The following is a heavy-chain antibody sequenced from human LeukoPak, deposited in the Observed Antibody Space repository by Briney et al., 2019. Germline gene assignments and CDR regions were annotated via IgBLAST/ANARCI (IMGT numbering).Heavy chain of an antibody. Sequence: GGSLRLSCAASGFTVRNNYMSWVPQAPGKGLEWVSVIYSGGSTYYADSVKGRFTISRDNSKNTLYLQMNSLRAEDTAVYFCATGERMVRGDGVDYWGQGTLVTVSS. CDR2: IYSGGST. V-gene: IGHV3-66*01. CDR1: GFTVRNNY. J-gene: IGHJ4*02. CDR3: ATGERMVRGDGVDY. D-gene: IGHD3-10*01.